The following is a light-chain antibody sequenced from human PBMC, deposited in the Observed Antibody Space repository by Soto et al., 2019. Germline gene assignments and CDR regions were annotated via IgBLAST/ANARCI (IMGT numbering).Light chain of an antibody. CDR3: LSYDSSLSGSLV. CDR1: SSNIGAGYD. CDR2: GNS. Sequence: QPVLTQPPSVSGAPGQRVTISCTGSSSNIGAGYDVHWYQQLPGTAPKLLIYGNSNRPSGVPDRFSGSKSGTSASLAITGLQAEDEADYYCLSYDSSLSGSLVFGGGTKLTVL. V-gene: IGLV1-40*01. J-gene: IGLJ2*01.